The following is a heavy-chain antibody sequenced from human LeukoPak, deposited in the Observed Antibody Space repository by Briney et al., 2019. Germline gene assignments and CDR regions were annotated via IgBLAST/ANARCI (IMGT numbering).Heavy chain of an antibody. J-gene: IGHJ5*02. V-gene: IGHV4-59*01. CDR1: GGSLSSYY. CDR2: IYYSGST. CDR3: ARDRAAAAPGRWFDP. D-gene: IGHD6-13*01. Sequence: SETLSLTCTVSGGSLSSYYWSWIRQPPGKGLEWIGYIYYSGSTNYNPSLKSRVTISVDTSKNQFSLKLSSVTAADTAVYYCARDRAAAAPGRWFDPWGQGTLVTVSS.